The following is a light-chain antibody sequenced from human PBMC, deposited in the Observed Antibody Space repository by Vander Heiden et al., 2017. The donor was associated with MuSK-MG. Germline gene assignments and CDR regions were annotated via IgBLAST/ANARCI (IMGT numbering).Light chain of an antibody. J-gene: IGLJ2*01. CDR3: QVWDSSSDHVV. CDR1: NIGSKS. CDR2: DDS. Sequence: SYVLTQPPSVSVAPGQTARITAGGNNIGSKSVHWYQRTPGQAPVLVVYDDSDRPSGIPVRFSGSNSGNTATLTISRVEAGDEADYYCQVWDSSSDHVVFGGGTKLTVL. V-gene: IGLV3-21*02.